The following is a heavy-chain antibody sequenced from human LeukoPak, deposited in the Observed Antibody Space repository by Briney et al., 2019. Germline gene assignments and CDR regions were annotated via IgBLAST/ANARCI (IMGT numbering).Heavy chain of an antibody. CDR3: ARDDTFWSGYMGV. V-gene: IGHV3-33*08. D-gene: IGHD3-3*01. CDR2: IWYDGSNK. CDR1: GFTFSSYA. Sequence: GGSLRLSCAASGFTFSSYAMSWVRQAPGKGLEWVAVIWYDGSNKYYADSVKGRFTISRDNSKNTLYLQMNSLRAEDTAVYYCARDDTFWSGYMGVWGQGTTVTVSS. J-gene: IGHJ6*02.